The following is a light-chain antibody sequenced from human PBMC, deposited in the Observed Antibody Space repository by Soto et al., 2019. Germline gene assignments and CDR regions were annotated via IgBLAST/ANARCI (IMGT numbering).Light chain of an antibody. CDR3: QQYNNWPPGT. J-gene: IGKJ1*01. CDR1: QSVSSN. Sequence: EIVMTQSPATLSVSPGDRATLSCRASQSVSSNLAWYQQKPGQAPRLLIYGASTRATGIPARFSGSGSGTEFTLTINSLQSEDFAVYYCQQYNNWPPGTFGRGTKVDIK. CDR2: GAS. V-gene: IGKV3-15*01.